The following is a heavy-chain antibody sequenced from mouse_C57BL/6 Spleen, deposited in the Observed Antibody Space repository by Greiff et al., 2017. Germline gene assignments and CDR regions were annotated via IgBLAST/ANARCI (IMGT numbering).Heavy chain of an antibody. V-gene: IGHV1-59*01. CDR2: IDPSDSYT. CDR3: AGGFAY. J-gene: IGHJ3*01. Sequence: QVQLQQPGAELVRPGTSVTLSCKASGYTFTSYWLHWVKQRPGQGLEWIGVIDPSDSYTNYNQKFKGKATLTVDTSSSTAYMQLSSLTSEDSAVYYCAGGFAYWGQGTLVTVSA. CDR1: GYTFTSYW.